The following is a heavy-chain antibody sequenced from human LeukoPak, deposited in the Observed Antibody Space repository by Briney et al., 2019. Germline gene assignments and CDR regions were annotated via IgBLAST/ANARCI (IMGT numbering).Heavy chain of an antibody. Sequence: GGSLRLSCAAPGFTFSSYEMNWVRQAPGKGLEWVSYTSSSGSTIYYADSVKGRFTISRDNAKNSLYLQMNSLRAEDTAVYYCATLPSGYDSWFDPWGQGTLVTVSS. V-gene: IGHV3-48*03. CDR2: TSSSGSTI. J-gene: IGHJ5*02. D-gene: IGHD5-12*01. CDR1: GFTFSSYE. CDR3: ATLPSGYDSWFDP.